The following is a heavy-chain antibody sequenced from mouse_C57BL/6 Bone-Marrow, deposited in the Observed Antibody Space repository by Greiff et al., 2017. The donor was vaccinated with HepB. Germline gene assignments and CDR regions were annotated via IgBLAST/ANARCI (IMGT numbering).Heavy chain of an antibody. CDR2: ISYDGSN. D-gene: IGHD4-1*01. CDR3: VSLGYFDY. Sequence: EVQLVESGPGLVKPSQSLSLTCSVTGYSITSGYYWNWIRQFPGNKLEWMGYISYDGSNNYNPSLKNRISITRDTSKNQFFLKLNSVTTEDTATYYCVSLGYFDYWGQGTTLTVSS. V-gene: IGHV3-6*01. CDR1: GYSITSGYY. J-gene: IGHJ2*01.